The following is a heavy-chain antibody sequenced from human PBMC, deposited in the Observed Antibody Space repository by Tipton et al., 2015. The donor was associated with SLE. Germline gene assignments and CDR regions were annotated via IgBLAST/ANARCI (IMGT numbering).Heavy chain of an antibody. Sequence: TLSLTCTVSGVSITPYYWTWIRQTPGKGLEWLGYIYHSDSANYNPSLTSRVSMSLDTSKNHFSLKLISVTAADTAVYYCAREFLNPVTTVHYYFDLWGRGTLVTVSS. CDR3: AREFLNPVTTVHYYFDL. J-gene: IGHJ2*01. D-gene: IGHD4-11*01. CDR2: IYHSDSA. V-gene: IGHV4-59*12. CDR1: GVSITPYY.